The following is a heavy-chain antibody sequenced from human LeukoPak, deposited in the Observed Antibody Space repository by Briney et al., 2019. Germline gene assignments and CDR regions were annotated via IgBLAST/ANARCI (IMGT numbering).Heavy chain of an antibody. J-gene: IGHJ6*02. D-gene: IGHD3-10*01. CDR2: IVYDGSHQ. Sequence: GGSLRLSCAASGFTFNRCGMHWVRQAPGKGLEWVAVIVYDGSHQYYTDSVKGRFTISRDNSKNTVFLQMDGLRAEDTGVYYCVKGSGTNDYGMDTWGQGTTVTVPS. CDR1: GFTFNRCG. V-gene: IGHV3-30*18. CDR3: VKGSGTNDYGMDT.